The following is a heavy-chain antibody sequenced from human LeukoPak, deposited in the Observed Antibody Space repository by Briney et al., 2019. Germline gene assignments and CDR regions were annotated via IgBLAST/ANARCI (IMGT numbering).Heavy chain of an antibody. CDR1: VGSFSGYY. CDR3: ARGILDSSGYYYED. V-gene: IGHV4-34*01. J-gene: IGHJ4*02. CDR2: INHSGST. D-gene: IGHD3-22*01. Sequence: SETLSLTCAVYVGSFSGYYWTWIRQPPGKGLEWIGEINHSGSTNYNPSLKSRVTISVDTSKNQFSLKLSSVTAADTAVYYCARGILDSSGYYYEDWGQGTLVTVSS.